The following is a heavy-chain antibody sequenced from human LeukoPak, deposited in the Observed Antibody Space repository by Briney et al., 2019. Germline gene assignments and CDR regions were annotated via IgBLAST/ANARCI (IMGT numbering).Heavy chain of an antibody. CDR1: GFTFSSYE. J-gene: IGHJ4*02. D-gene: IGHD3-10*01. Sequence: PGGSLRLSCAASGFTFSSYEMNWLRQAPGKGLEWVSYISSSGSTIYYADSVKGRFTISRDNAKKSLYLQMNSLRAEDTAVYYCARDSAGSGSYVGYFEYWGQGTLVTVSS. V-gene: IGHV3-48*03. CDR2: ISSSGSTI. CDR3: ARDSAGSGSYVGYFEY.